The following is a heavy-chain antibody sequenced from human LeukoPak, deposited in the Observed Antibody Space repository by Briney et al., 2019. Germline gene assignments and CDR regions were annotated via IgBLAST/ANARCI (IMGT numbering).Heavy chain of an antibody. CDR1: GGTFSSYA. V-gene: IGHV1-69*13. D-gene: IGHD2-2*01. Sequence: ASVKVSCTASGGTFSSYAISWVRQAPGQGLEWMGVIIPIFGTANYAQKFQGRVTITADESTSTAYMELSSLISEDTAVYYCARDLGYCSSTSCYPPTDWGQGTLVTVSS. CDR2: IIPIFGTA. J-gene: IGHJ4*02. CDR3: ARDLGYCSSTSCYPPTD.